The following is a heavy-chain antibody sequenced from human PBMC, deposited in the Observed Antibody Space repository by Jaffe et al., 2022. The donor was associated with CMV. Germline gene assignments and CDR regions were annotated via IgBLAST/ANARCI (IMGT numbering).Heavy chain of an antibody. J-gene: IGHJ5*02. V-gene: IGHV4-34*01. CDR1: GGSLSGFY. CDR3: ARRYYYDSGTYYYRKHNWFDP. Sequence: QVQLQQWGAGLLKPSETLSLTCAGNGGSLSGFYWSWIRQPPGKGLEWIGEINHSGSTTYNPSLKSRVTISVDTSKNQFSLKLNSVTAADTAVYYCARRYYYDSGTYYYRKHNWFDPWGQGTLVTVSS. CDR2: INHSGST. D-gene: IGHD3-22*01.